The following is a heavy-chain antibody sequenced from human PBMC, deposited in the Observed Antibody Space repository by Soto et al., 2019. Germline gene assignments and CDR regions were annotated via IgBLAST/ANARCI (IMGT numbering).Heavy chain of an antibody. CDR1: GFIFKDFA. D-gene: IGHD3-3*01. Sequence: DVQLFESGGGLVEPGESLRLSCAASGFIFKDFAMSWVRQAPGKGLEWVSTITTSDDITYSADSVRGRVTISRDNSANTLFLQMSSLRGDDTATYYCTKGDSSGYFDPSTGYSTPDHWGQGTLVTVSS. CDR3: TKGDSSGYFDPSTGYSTPDH. V-gene: IGHV3-23*01. CDR2: ITTSDDIT. J-gene: IGHJ5*02.